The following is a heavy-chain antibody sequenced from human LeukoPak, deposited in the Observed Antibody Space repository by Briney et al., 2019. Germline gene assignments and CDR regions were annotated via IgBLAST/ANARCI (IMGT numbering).Heavy chain of an antibody. D-gene: IGHD4-17*01. J-gene: IGHJ4*02. Sequence: GGSLRLSCAASGFAFSRYSMNWVRQAPGKGLEWVSYISSSSSTIDYADSVKGRFTISRDNAKNSLYLQMNSLRAEDTAVYYCARLYYGDDFDYWGQGTLVTVSS. CDR3: ARLYYGDDFDY. CDR1: GFAFSRYS. CDR2: ISSSSSTI. V-gene: IGHV3-48*01.